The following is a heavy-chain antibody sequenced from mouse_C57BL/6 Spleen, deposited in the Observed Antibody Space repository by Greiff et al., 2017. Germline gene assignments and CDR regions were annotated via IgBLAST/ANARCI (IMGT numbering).Heavy chain of an antibody. J-gene: IGHJ4*01. Sequence: VQLQQSGPELVKPGASVKIPCKASGYTFTDYNMDWVKQSHGKSLEWIGDINPNNGGTIYNQKFKGKATLTVDKSSSTAYMELRSLTSEDTAVYYCARRGYDYGYAMDYWGQGTSVTVSS. V-gene: IGHV1-18*01. D-gene: IGHD2-4*01. CDR3: ARRGYDYGYAMDY. CDR2: INPNNGGT. CDR1: GYTFTDYN.